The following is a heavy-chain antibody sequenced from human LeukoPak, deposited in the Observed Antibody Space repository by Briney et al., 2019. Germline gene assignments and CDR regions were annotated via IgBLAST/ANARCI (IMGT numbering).Heavy chain of an antibody. D-gene: IGHD3-22*01. J-gene: IGHJ3*02. V-gene: IGHV4-34*01. CDR3: ARGLRRYYYDSSGTGAFDI. CDR2: INHSGST. Sequence: SETLSLTCAVYGGSFSGYYWSWIRQPPGKGLEWIGEINHSGSTNYNPSLKSRVTISVDTSKNQFSLKLSSVTAADTAVHYCARGLRRYYYDSSGTGAFDIWGQGTMDTVSS. CDR1: GGSFSGYY.